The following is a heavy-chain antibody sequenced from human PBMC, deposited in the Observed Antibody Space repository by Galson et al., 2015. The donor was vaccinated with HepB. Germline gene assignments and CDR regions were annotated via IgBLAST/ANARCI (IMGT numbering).Heavy chain of an antibody. Sequence: PALVKPTQTLTLTCTFSGFSLNTSGMCVTWIRQPPGKALEWLARIDWDDDKYYSTSLKTRLSVSKDTSKNQVVLTMTTMDPVDTATYYCARIRAAAGGGMDVWGQGTTVTVSS. J-gene: IGHJ6*02. CDR2: IDWDDDK. D-gene: IGHD6-13*01. CDR3: ARIRAAAGGGMDV. CDR1: GFSLNTSGMC. V-gene: IGHV2-70*11.